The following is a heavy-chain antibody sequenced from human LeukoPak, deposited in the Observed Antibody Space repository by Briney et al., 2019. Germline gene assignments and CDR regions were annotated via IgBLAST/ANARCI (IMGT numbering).Heavy chain of an antibody. CDR3: ARDSSDFWRGYYIV. CDR2: INSDGSST. D-gene: IGHD3-3*01. J-gene: IGHJ4*02. Sequence: GGSLRFSCAASGFTFSSYWMHWVRQAPGKGLVWVSRINSDGSSTSYADSVKGRFTISRDNAKNTLYLQMNSLRAEDTAVYYCARDSSDFWRGYYIVWGQGTLVTVSS. CDR1: GFTFSSYW. V-gene: IGHV3-74*01.